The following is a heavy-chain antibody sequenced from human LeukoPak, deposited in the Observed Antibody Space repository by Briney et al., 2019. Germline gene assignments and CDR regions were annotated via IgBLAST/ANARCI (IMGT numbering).Heavy chain of an antibody. Sequence: GGSLRPSCAASGFTFSSYAMHWVRQAPGKGLEWVAVISYDGSNKYYADSVKGRFTISRDNSKNTLYLQMGSLRAEDMAVYYCARDRSSTSYDAFDIWGQGTMVTVSS. J-gene: IGHJ3*02. CDR3: ARDRSSTSYDAFDI. CDR1: GFTFSSYA. CDR2: ISYDGSNK. V-gene: IGHV3-30*14. D-gene: IGHD2-2*01.